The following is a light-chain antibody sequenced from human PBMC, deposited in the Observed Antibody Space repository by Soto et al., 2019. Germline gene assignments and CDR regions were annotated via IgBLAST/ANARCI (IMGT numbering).Light chain of an antibody. J-gene: IGKJ1*01. CDR2: KAS. V-gene: IGKV1-5*03. CDR3: QQYHTWWT. CDR1: QSISSW. Sequence: DIQMTQSPSTLSASVGDRVTITCRASQSISSWLAWYQQKPGKAPKLLIYKASSLESGVPSRFSGSGSGTEFTLTISRLQPDDVATYYCQQYHTWWTFGQGTKVEI.